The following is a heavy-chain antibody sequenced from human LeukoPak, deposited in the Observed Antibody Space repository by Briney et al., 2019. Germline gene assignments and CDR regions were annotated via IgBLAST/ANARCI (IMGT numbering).Heavy chain of an antibody. V-gene: IGHV4-59*01. CDR1: GGSISSYY. CDR3: ARTTVGAHYYYYYMDV. Sequence: SETLSLTCTVSGGSISSYYWSWIRQPPGKGLEWIGYIYYSGSTNYNPSLKSRVTISVDTSKNQFSLKLSSVTAADTAVYYCARTTVGAHYYYYYMDVRGKGTTVTVSS. CDR2: IYYSGST. D-gene: IGHD1-26*01. J-gene: IGHJ6*03.